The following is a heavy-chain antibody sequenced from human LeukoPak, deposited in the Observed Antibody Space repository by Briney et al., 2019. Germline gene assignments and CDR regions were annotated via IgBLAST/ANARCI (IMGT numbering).Heavy chain of an antibody. D-gene: IGHD3-10*01. Sequence: SETLSLTCAVYGGSFSGYYWSWIRQPPGKGLEWIGEINHSGSTNYNPSLKSRVTISVDTSKNQFSLKLSSVTAADTAVYYCARDMYYYGSGSPLPKYYFDYWGQGTLVTVSS. CDR3: ARDMYYYGSGSPLPKYYFDY. J-gene: IGHJ4*02. CDR2: INHSGST. CDR1: GGSFSGYY. V-gene: IGHV4-34*01.